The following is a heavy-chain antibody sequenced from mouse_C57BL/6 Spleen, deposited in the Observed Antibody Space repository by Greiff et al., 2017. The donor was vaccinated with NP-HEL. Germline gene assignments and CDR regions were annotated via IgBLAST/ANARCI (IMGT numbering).Heavy chain of an antibody. J-gene: IGHJ2*01. CDR3: ARSPPITTAYYFDY. CDR2: IYPGDGDT. Sequence: VQGVESGAELVKPGASVKISCKASGYAFSSYWMNWVKQRPGKGLEWIGQIYPGDGDTNYNGKFKGKATLTADKSSSTAYMQLSSLTSEDSAVYFCARSPPITTAYYFDYWGQGTTLTVSS. CDR1: GYAFSSYW. D-gene: IGHD1-2*01. V-gene: IGHV1-80*01.